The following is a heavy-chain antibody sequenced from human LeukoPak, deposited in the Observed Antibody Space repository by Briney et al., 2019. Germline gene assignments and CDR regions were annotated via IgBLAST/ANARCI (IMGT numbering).Heavy chain of an antibody. CDR3: ARDPNPYCGGDRYSFAY. CDR1: GYTFTSYG. CDR2: ISAYNGNT. Sequence: ASVKVSCKASGYTFTSYGISWVRQAPGQGLEWMGWISAYNGNTNYGQKLQGRVTMTTDTSTSTAYMELRSLRSDDTAVYYCARDPNPYCGGDRYSFAYWGQGTLVTVSS. J-gene: IGHJ4*02. D-gene: IGHD2-21*02. V-gene: IGHV1-18*01.